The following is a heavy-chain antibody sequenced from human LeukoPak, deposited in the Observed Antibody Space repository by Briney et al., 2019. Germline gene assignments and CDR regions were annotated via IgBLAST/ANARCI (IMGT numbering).Heavy chain of an antibody. CDR1: GYTFTGYY. CDR2: INPNSGGT. V-gene: IGHV1-2*02. Sequence: ASVKVSCKASGYTFTGYYMHWVRQAPGQGLEWLGWINPNSGGTNYAQKFQGRVTMTRGTSISTACMELSRLRSDDTAVYYCARGGVVVTAILNYWGQGTLVTVSS. J-gene: IGHJ4*02. D-gene: IGHD2-21*02. CDR3: ARGGVVVTAILNY.